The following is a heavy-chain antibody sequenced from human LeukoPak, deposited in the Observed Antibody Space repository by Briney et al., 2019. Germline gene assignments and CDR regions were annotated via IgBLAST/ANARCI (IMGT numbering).Heavy chain of an antibody. Sequence: PGGSLRLSCAASGFTFSSYSMNWVRQAPGKGLEWVSYISSSSSTMYYADSVKGRFTIYRDNAKNSLYLQMNSLRAEDTAVYYCARDHHRRLYDSQARDTFDIWGQGTMVTVSS. D-gene: IGHD3-22*01. J-gene: IGHJ3*02. CDR3: ARDHHRRLYDSQARDTFDI. CDR2: ISSSSSTM. V-gene: IGHV3-48*01. CDR1: GFTFSSYS.